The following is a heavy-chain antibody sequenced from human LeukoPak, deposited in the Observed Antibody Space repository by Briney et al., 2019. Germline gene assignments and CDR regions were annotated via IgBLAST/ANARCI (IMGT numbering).Heavy chain of an antibody. CDR2: ICSGGST. CDR1: GFTVSSNY. D-gene: IGHD6-19*01. J-gene: IGHJ4*02. Sequence: PGGSLRLSCAASGFTVSSNYMSWVRQAPGKGLEWVSVICSGGSTYYADSVKGRFTISRDNSKNTLYLQMNSLRAEDTAVYYCARDLGYSSGLNWGQGTLVTVSS. V-gene: IGHV3-53*01. CDR3: ARDLGYSSGLN.